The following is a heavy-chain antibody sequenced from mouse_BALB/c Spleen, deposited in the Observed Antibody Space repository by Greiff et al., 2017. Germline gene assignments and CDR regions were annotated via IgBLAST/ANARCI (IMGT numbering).Heavy chain of an antibody. CDR1: GDSITSGY. J-gene: IGHJ2*01. CDR3: ARFPYGNSYYFDY. V-gene: IGHV3-8*02. Sequence: EVQLQESGPSLVKPSQTLSLTCSVTGDSITSGYWNWIRKFPGNKLEYMGYISYSGSTYYNPSLKSRISITRDTSKNQYYLQLNSVTTEDTATYYCARFPYGNSYYFDYWGQGTTLTVSS. CDR2: ISYSGST. D-gene: IGHD2-1*01.